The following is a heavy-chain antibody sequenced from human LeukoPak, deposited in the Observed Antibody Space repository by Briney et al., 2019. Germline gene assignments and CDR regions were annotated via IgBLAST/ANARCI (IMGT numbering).Heavy chain of an antibody. Sequence: GGSLRLSCAASGFTVSSNYMSWVRQAPGKGLEWVSVIYSGGNTYYADSVKGRFTISRDNSKNMLYLQMNSLRAEDTAVYYCARNYCSGGSCFPTYFQHWGQGTLVTVSS. CDR2: IYSGGNT. D-gene: IGHD2-15*01. CDR3: ARNYCSGGSCFPTYFQH. V-gene: IGHV3-53*01. CDR1: GFTVSSNY. J-gene: IGHJ1*01.